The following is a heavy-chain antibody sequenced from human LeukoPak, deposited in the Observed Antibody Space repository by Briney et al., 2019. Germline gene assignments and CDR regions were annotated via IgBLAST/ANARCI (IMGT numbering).Heavy chain of an antibody. CDR3: AREVAVGIGAYNF. J-gene: IGHJ4*02. CDR2: INLDGSEQ. CDR1: GFTFSDYW. D-gene: IGHD6-13*01. Sequence: LTGGSLRLSCAASGFTFSDYWMTWVRQAPGKGLEWVANINLDGSEQYYVDSVKGRFTISRDNAKNSLYLQMNSLWAEDTAVYYCAREVAVGIGAYNFWGQGTLVTVSS. V-gene: IGHV3-7*01.